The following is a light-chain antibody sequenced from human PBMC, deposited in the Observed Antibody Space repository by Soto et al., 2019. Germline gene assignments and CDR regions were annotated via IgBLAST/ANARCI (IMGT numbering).Light chain of an antibody. CDR1: QSVNNN. Sequence: EIVMTQSPVTLSVSPGERATLSCTASQSVNNNVAWYQQKPGHTPRLLIYSASIGATGTPARFSGSGSGSDFTLTIRSLQSEDFVVYYCQQYNMLHLTLGHGTKVDI. J-gene: IGKJ1*01. V-gene: IGKV3-15*01. CDR3: QQYNMLHLT. CDR2: SAS.